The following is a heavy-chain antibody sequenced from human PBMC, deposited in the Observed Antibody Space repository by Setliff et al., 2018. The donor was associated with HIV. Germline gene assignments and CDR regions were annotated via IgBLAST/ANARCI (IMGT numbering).Heavy chain of an antibody. CDR3: ARTLRAAAMGYFDY. J-gene: IGHJ4*02. V-gene: IGHV4-34*01. CDR1: GGSFSGYY. D-gene: IGHD5-18*01. Sequence: KPSETLSLTCAVYGGSFSGYYWSWIRQPPGKGLEWIGEISHGGSTNYNPSLKSRVTISVDTSKNQFSLKLSSVTAADTAVYYCARTLRAAAMGYFDYWGQGTLVTVSS. CDR2: ISHGGST.